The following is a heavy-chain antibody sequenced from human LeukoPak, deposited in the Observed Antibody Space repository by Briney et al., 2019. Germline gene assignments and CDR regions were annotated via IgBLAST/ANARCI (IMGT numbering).Heavy chain of an antibody. D-gene: IGHD2-2*01. CDR3: ARTSSTYNYYMDV. V-gene: IGHV5-51*01. CDR2: IYPGDSDT. CDR1: GYNFTSYW. J-gene: IGHJ6*03. Sequence: GESLKISCKGSGYNFTSYWIAWVRQMPGKGLEWMGIIYPGDSDTAYSPSFQGQVTISADKSISTAYLQWSGLKASDTAMYYCARTSSTYNYYMDVWGKGTTVTVSS.